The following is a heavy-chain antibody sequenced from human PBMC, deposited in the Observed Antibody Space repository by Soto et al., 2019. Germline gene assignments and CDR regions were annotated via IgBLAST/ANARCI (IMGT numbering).Heavy chain of an antibody. CDR2: IYPGDSDT. Sequence: GESLKISCKGSGYSFTSYWIGWVRQMPGKGLEWMGIIYPGDSDTRYSPSFQGQVTIPADRSISTAYLQWSSLKASDTAMYYCARGPNEGYCSGGSCYTPNFDYWGQGTLVTVSS. V-gene: IGHV5-51*01. CDR3: ARGPNEGYCSGGSCYTPNFDY. CDR1: GYSFTSYW. D-gene: IGHD2-15*01. J-gene: IGHJ4*02.